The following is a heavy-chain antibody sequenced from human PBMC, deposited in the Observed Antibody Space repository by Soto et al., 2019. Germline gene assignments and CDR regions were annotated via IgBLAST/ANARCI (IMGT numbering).Heavy chain of an antibody. CDR2: INPSGGST. Sequence: ASVKVSCKASGYTFTSYYMHWVRQAPGQGLEWMGIINPSGGSTSYAQKFQGRVTMTRDTSTSTVYMELSSLRSEDTAVYYCARERFSMVRGVILHYYHGMDVWGQGTTVTVSS. V-gene: IGHV1-46*01. CDR3: ARERFSMVRGVILHYYHGMDV. J-gene: IGHJ6*02. D-gene: IGHD3-10*01. CDR1: GYTFTSYY.